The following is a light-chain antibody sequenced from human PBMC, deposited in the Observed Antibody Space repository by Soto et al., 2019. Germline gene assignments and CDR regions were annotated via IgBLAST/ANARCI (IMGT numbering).Light chain of an antibody. CDR3: QSVDSSLSSLV. CDR2: RNT. Sequence: QSVLTQPPSVSGAPGQRVTISCTWSSSNIGAGFEVHWYQQFPGKDPKLLISRNTNRPSEVPDRFSGSRSVTSASLAITGLQAADEADYYGQSVDSSLSSLVFGGGTKLTVL. J-gene: IGLJ2*01. CDR1: SSNIGAGFE. V-gene: IGLV1-40*01.